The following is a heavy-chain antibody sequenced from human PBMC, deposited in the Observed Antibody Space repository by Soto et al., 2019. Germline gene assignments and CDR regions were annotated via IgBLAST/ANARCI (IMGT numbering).Heavy chain of an antibody. CDR3: ATGSVPGFDSYYYGMDV. D-gene: IGHD2-15*01. CDR2: IKSKTDGGTT. J-gene: IGHJ6*02. CDR1: GFTFSNAW. V-gene: IGHV3-15*01. Sequence: EVQLVESGGGLVKPGGSLRLSCAASGFTFSNAWMSWVRQAPGKGLEWVGRIKSKTDGGTTDYAAPVKGRFTISRDDSKNTLYPQMNSVKTEDTAVYYCATGSVPGFDSYYYGMDVWGQGTTVTVSS.